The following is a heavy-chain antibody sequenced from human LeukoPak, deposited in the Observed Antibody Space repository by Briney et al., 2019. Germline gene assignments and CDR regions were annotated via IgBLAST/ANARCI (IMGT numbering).Heavy chain of an antibody. CDR2: IDPNSGGT. Sequence: ASVNVSCKASGYTFTGYHMHWVRQAPGQGLEWMGWIDPNSGGTNYAQKFQGRVTVTRDTSISTAYMELSRLKSDDTAVYYCAKWRGYSSGWSGPFDDWGQGTLVTVSS. V-gene: IGHV1-2*02. D-gene: IGHD6-19*01. J-gene: IGHJ4*01. CDR1: GYTFTGYH. CDR3: AKWRGYSSGWSGPFDD.